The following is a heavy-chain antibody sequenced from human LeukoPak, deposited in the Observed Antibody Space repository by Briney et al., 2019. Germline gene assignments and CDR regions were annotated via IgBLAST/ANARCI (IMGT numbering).Heavy chain of an antibody. CDR2: IDPIDSYT. Sequence: GESLKISCKGSGYIFSNYWISWVRQMPGKGLEWMGRIDPIDSYTNYSPSSQGHVTMSVDKSTSTAYLQWSSLKASDTAMYYCARQTTVTTQSDYWGQGTLVTVSS. V-gene: IGHV5-10-1*01. CDR3: ARQTTVTTQSDY. CDR1: GYIFSNYW. D-gene: IGHD4-17*01. J-gene: IGHJ4*02.